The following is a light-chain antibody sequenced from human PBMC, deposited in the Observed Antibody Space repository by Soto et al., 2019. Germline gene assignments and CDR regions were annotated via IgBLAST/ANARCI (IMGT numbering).Light chain of an antibody. CDR1: SSDVGGYNY. V-gene: IGLV2-8*01. Sequence: QSALTQPPSASGSPGQSVTISCTGTSSDVGGYNYVSWYQQHPGKAPKLMVFEVSKRPSGVPDRFSGSKSGNTASLTVSGRQAEDEADYYCASYAGSSNWVFGGGTKGTVL. CDR2: EVS. CDR3: ASYAGSSNWV. J-gene: IGLJ3*02.